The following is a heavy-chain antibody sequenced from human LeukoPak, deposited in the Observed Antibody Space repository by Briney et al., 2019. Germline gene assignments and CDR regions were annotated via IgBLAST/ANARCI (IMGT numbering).Heavy chain of an antibody. Sequence: GESLKISCKGSGYSFSSQWIGWVRRMPGKGLEWMGVIYPADSDTRYSPSFQGQVTISADKSISTAYLRWRSLKASDTAMYYCATSPYCSGGSCYLSAYWGQGTLVTVSS. CDR2: IYPADSDT. D-gene: IGHD2-15*01. CDR1: GYSFSSQW. V-gene: IGHV5-51*01. CDR3: ATSPYCSGGSCYLSAY. J-gene: IGHJ4*02.